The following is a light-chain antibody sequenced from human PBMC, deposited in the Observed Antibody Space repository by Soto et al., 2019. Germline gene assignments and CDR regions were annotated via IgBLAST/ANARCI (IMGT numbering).Light chain of an antibody. CDR1: QGISSY. J-gene: IGKJ4*01. Sequence: AIRMTQSPSSFSASTGDRVTITCRASQGISSYLAWHQQKPGKAPKLLIYAASTLQSGVPSRFSGSGSGTDFTFTISSLQPEDIATYYCQQYDNLPLTFGGGTKV. CDR2: AAS. V-gene: IGKV1-8*01. CDR3: QQYDNLPLT.